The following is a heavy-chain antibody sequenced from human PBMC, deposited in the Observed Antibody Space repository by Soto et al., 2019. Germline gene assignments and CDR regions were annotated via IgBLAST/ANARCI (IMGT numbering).Heavy chain of an antibody. J-gene: IGHJ6*02. V-gene: IGHV3-30*18. CDR3: AKRAVAGYYYYGMDV. CDR2: ISYDGSNK. CDR1: GFTFSSYG. Sequence: QVQLVESGGGVVQPGRSLRLSCAASGFTFSSYGIHWFRQAPGKGLEWVAVISYDGSNKYYADSVKGRFTISRDNSKNTLYLQMNSLRAEDTAVYYCAKRAVAGYYYYGMDVWGQGTTVTVSS. D-gene: IGHD2-15*01.